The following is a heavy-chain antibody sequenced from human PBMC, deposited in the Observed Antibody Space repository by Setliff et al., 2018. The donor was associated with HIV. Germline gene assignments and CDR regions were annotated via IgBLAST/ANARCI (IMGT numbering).Heavy chain of an antibody. CDR1: GYSFTSYW. V-gene: IGHV5-51*01. Sequence: LGESLKISCKGSGYSFTSYWIGWVRQMPGKGLEWMGIIYPGDYVTRYGPSFQGQVSISADVSITTAYLQWSSLKASDTAMYYCTRRRRAPGTEDLEAYWGQGTLVTVSS. D-gene: IGHD1-26*01. CDR3: TRRRRAPGTEDLEAY. CDR2: IYPGDYVT. J-gene: IGHJ4*02.